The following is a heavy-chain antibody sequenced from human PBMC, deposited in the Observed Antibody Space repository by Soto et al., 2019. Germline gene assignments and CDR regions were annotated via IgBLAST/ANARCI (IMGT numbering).Heavy chain of an antibody. J-gene: IGHJ6*02. Sequence: SETLSLTCGVSGGSISGNNYNWGWIRQPPGKGLEWIASVYYTGATHYNPSLKSRVTIAVDTSKNQFSLMVRSVTAADTAVYYCARNAYQLPNYTYYYGMDVWGQGTTVTVSS. D-gene: IGHD2-2*01. CDR2: VYYTGAT. CDR1: GGSISGNNYN. V-gene: IGHV4-39*01. CDR3: ARNAYQLPNYTYYYGMDV.